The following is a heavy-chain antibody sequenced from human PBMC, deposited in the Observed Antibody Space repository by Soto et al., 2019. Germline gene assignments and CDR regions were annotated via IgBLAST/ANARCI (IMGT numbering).Heavy chain of an antibody. V-gene: IGHV3-23*01. Sequence: GGSLRLSCAASGFTFSSYAMSWVRQAPGKGLEWVSAISGSGGSTYYANSVKGRFTISRDNSKNTLYLQMNSLKAEDTAVYYCAKEKRDGYNFPFDYWGQGTLVTVSS. CDR1: GFTFSSYA. D-gene: IGHD5-12*01. CDR2: ISGSGGST. J-gene: IGHJ4*02. CDR3: AKEKRDGYNFPFDY.